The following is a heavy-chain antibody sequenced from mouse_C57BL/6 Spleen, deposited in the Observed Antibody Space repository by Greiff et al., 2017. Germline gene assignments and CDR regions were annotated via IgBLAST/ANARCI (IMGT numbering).Heavy chain of an antibody. J-gene: IGHJ2*01. CDR1: GYTFTSYW. CDR2: IDPSDSYT. CDR3: ARGTMVTTGDY. D-gene: IGHD2-2*01. Sequence: VQLQQPGAELVKPGASVKLSCKASGYTFTSYWMQWVKQRPGQGLEWIGEIDPSDSYTNYNQKFKGKATLTVDKSSSTAYMQLSSLTSEDSAVYYCARGTMVTTGDYWGQGTTLTVSS. V-gene: IGHV1-50*01.